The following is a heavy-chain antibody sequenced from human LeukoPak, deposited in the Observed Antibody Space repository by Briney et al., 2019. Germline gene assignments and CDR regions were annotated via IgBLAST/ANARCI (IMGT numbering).Heavy chain of an antibody. CDR3: AKDTGITPSGISGFFDF. CDR1: GFSFDDYA. Sequence: GGSLRLSCAASGFSFDDYAMHWVRQAPGKGLEWVSLISGDGDSTYYADSVKGRFTISRDNSKDSLYLQMNSLRTEDTALYYCAKDTGITPSGISGFFDFWGQGTLVTVSS. CDR2: ISGDGDST. D-gene: IGHD6-13*01. V-gene: IGHV3-43*02. J-gene: IGHJ4*02.